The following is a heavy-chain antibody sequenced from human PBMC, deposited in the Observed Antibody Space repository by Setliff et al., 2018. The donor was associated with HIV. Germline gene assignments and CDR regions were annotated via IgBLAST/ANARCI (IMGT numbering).Heavy chain of an antibody. Sequence: GESLKISCKGSGYSFTNYWIGWVRQMPGKGLEWMGIIYPGDSDTRYSPSFQGQVTISADKSISTAYLQWSSLKASDTAMYYCARRMWQQDSKFMYYFDSWGQGTLVTAPQ. CDR3: ARRMWQQDSKFMYYFDS. CDR1: GYSFTNYW. V-gene: IGHV5-51*01. CDR2: IYPGDSDT. J-gene: IGHJ4*02. D-gene: IGHD6-13*01.